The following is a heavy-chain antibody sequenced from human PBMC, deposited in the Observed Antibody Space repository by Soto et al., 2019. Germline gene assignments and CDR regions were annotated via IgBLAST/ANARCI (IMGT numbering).Heavy chain of an antibody. Sequence: ASVKVSCKASGGTFSSYAISWVRQAPGQGLEWMGGIIPIFGTANYAQKFLGRVTITADESTSTAYMELSSLRSEDTAVYYCARDHLASRKYWYFDLWGRGTLVTVSS. CDR1: GGTFSSYA. CDR2: IIPIFGTA. V-gene: IGHV1-69*13. J-gene: IGHJ2*01. CDR3: ARDHLASRKYWYFDL. D-gene: IGHD2-2*01.